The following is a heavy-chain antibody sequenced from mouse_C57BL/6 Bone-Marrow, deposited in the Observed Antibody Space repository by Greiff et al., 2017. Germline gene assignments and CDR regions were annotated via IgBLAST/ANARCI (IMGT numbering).Heavy chain of an antibody. V-gene: IGHV5-12*01. CDR3: ARRGMDYGSSYGFAY. D-gene: IGHD1-1*01. CDR1: GFTFSDYY. CDR2: ISNGGGST. J-gene: IGHJ3*01. Sequence: EVQRVESGGGLVQPGGSLKLSCAASGFTFSDYYMYWVRQTPEKRLEWVAYISNGGGSTYYPDTVKGRFTISRDNAKNTLYLQMSRLKSEDTAMYYCARRGMDYGSSYGFAYWGQGTLVTVSA.